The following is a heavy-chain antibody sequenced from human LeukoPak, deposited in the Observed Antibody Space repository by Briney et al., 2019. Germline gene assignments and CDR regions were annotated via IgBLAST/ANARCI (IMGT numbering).Heavy chain of an antibody. CDR1: GGSFSGYY. V-gene: IGHV4-34*01. J-gene: IGHJ5*02. Sequence: SETLSLTCAVYGGSFSGYYWSWIRQPPGKELEWIGEINHSGSTNYNPSLKSRVTISVDTSKNQFSLKLSSVTAADTAVYYCARDRLRLVSWFDPWGQGTLVTVSS. CDR2: INHSGST. D-gene: IGHD4-17*01. CDR3: ARDRLRLVSWFDP.